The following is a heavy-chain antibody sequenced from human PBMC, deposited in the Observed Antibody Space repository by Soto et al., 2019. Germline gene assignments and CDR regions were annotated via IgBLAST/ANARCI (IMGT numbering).Heavy chain of an antibody. V-gene: IGHV4-4*02. D-gene: IGHD3-10*01. CDR2: TYHSGST. J-gene: IGHJ3*02. CDR1: GGSMSSSNW. Sequence: SETLSLTCTVSGGSMSSSNWWNWVRQPPGKGLEWIGYTYHSGSTNYNPSLKSRVTISVDTSKNQFSLKLSSVTAADTAVYYCARVWGGAFDIWGQGTMVTVSS. CDR3: ARVWGGAFDI.